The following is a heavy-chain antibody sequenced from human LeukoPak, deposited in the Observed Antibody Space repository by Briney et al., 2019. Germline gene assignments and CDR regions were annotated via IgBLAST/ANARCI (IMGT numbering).Heavy chain of an antibody. J-gene: IGHJ4*02. V-gene: IGHV4-59*01. CDR1: GGSISSYY. D-gene: IGHD6-19*01. CDR3: ARAGYSSGWYPYFDY. Sequence: SETLSLTCTVSGGSISSYYWSWIRQPPGKGLEWIGYIYYSGSTNYNPSLKSRVTISVDTSKNQFSLKLSSVTAADTAVYYCARAGYSSGWYPYFDYWGQGTLVTVSS. CDR2: IYYSGST.